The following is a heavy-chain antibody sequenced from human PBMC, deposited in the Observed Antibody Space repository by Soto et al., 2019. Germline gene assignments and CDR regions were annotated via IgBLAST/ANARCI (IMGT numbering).Heavy chain of an antibody. CDR1: GGTYSSYA. CDR2: IIPIFGTA. CDR3: AGNRYRGGDCRSYYYYGLDV. J-gene: IGHJ6*02. Sequence: SVKVSCKASGGTYSSYAISCVRQAPGQGLEWMGGIIPIFGTANYAQKFQGRVTITADESTSTAYMELSSLRSEDTAVYYCAGNRYRGGDCRSYYYYGLDVWGQWTTVTVSS. V-gene: IGHV1-69*13. D-gene: IGHD2-21*02.